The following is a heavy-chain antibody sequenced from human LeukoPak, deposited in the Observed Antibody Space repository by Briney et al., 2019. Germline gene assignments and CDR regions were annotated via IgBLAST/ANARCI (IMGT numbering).Heavy chain of an antibody. D-gene: IGHD3-22*01. Sequence: PSETLSLTCTVSGGSISSSNYYWGWIRQPPGKGLEWIGSMHYSGSTYYNPSLKSRVTISVDTSKNQFSLKLRSVTAADTAVYYCARAREFYSDSNAYEVWGQGTRVTVSS. V-gene: IGHV4-39*07. CDR1: GGSISSSNYY. CDR2: MHYSGST. CDR3: ARAREFYSDSNAYEV. J-gene: IGHJ3*01.